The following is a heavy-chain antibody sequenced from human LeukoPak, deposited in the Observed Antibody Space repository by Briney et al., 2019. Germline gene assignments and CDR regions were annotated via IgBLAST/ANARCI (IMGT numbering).Heavy chain of an antibody. Sequence: PSETLSLTCTVSGGSLSSHYWSWIRQPPGKGLEWVSYISSTSGTIYYADSMKGRFTISRDNAKNTLYLQMNGLRAEDTAVYYCARELLVPAVISSYDAFDIWGQGTMVTVSS. CDR3: ARELLVPAVISSYDAFDI. CDR2: ISSTSGTI. CDR1: GGSLSSHY. V-gene: IGHV3-11*04. J-gene: IGHJ3*02. D-gene: IGHD2-2*01.